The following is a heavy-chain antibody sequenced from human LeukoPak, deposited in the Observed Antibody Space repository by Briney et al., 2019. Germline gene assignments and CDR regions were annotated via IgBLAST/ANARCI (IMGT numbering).Heavy chain of an antibody. J-gene: IGHJ4*02. D-gene: IGHD3-22*01. Sequence: PSETLSLTCAVYGGSFSGYYWSWIRQPPGKGLEWIGETNHSGSTNYNPSLKSRVTISVDTSKNQFSLKLSSVTAADTAVYYCARANPDYYDSSGYYDYWGQGTLVSVSS. V-gene: IGHV4-34*01. CDR2: TNHSGST. CDR3: ARANPDYYDSSGYYDY. CDR1: GGSFSGYY.